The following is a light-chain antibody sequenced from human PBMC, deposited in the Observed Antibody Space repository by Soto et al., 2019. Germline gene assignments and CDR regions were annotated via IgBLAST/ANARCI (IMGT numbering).Light chain of an antibody. CDR1: QSVSSSY. Sequence: EIVLTQSPGTLSLSPGERATLSCRASQSVSSSYLAWYQQKPGQAPRLLMYGASSRATGIPDRFSGSGSGTDFTLTISRLEPEDFAVYYCQQYGTSPWTFGQGTKAEIE. V-gene: IGKV3-20*01. CDR2: GAS. J-gene: IGKJ1*01. CDR3: QQYGTSPWT.